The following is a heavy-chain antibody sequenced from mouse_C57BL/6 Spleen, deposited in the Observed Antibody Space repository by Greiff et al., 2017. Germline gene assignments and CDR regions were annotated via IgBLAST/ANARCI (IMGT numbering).Heavy chain of an antibody. CDR1: GFSLTSYG. CDR3: ARKSADGSSFYAMDC. Sequence: QVQLKESGPGLVQPSQSLSITCTVSGFSLTSYGVHWVRQSPGKGLEWLGVIWSGGSTDYNAAFISRLSISKDNSKSQVFFKMNSLQADDKAIYYGARKSADGSSFYAMDCWGQGPSVTVSS. CDR2: IWSGGST. J-gene: IGHJ4*01. V-gene: IGHV2-2*01. D-gene: IGHD1-1*01.